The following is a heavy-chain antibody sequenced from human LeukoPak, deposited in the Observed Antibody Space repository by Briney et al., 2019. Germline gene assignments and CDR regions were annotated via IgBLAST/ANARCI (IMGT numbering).Heavy chain of an antibody. CDR1: GFTFSSYN. V-gene: IGHV3-48*04. D-gene: IGHD2-21*02. CDR3: ARGGDPDY. J-gene: IGHJ4*02. Sequence: GGSLRLSCAASGFTFSSYNLNWVRQAPGKGLEWVSYISSSSGTIYYADSVKGRFTISRDNAKNSLYLQMNSLRAEDTAVYYCARGGDPDYWGQGTLVTISS. CDR2: ISSSSGTI.